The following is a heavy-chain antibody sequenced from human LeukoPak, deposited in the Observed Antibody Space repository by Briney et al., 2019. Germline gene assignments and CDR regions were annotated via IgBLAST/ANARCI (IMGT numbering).Heavy chain of an antibody. Sequence: SGGSLRLSCSASGFTFSSYTMHWVRRAPGKGLEYVSTIWSNGARTYYADSVKGRFTISRDNSKNTLYLQMSSLRAEDTAIYHCVKDLSGHYSFDYWGQGTLVTASS. D-gene: IGHD3-22*01. J-gene: IGHJ4*02. CDR2: IWSNGART. V-gene: IGHV3-64D*06. CDR1: GFTFSSYT. CDR3: VKDLSGHYSFDY.